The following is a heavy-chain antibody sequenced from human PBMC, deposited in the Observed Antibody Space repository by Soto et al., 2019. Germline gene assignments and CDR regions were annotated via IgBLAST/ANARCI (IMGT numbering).Heavy chain of an antibody. J-gene: IGHJ3*02. CDR2: MSHSGGT. D-gene: IGHD1-1*01. V-gene: IGHV4-34*01. CDR1: GGSVNSGNYY. Sequence: QVQLQQWGAGLLKPSETLSLTCAVFGGSVNSGNYYWSWIRQPPGKGLEWIGEMSHSGGTHFNPSLEGRVTISVDTSKNLFYLQMSSVTAADTALYYCARVERGTATTVVDAFDIWGPGTMVTVSS. CDR3: ARVERGTATTVVDAFDI.